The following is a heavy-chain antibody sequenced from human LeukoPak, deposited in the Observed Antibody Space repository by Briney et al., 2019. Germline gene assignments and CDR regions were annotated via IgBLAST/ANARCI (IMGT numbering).Heavy chain of an antibody. CDR3: AKSHEPYHYDSSGYYDDY. D-gene: IGHD3-22*01. CDR2: ISAGSGST. Sequence: GGSLRLSCAASGFRFSGYGMSWVRQAPGKGLEWVSSISAGSGSTDYADSMKGRFTISRDDSKNTLYLQMKSLRAEDTAVYYCAKSHEPYHYDSSGYYDDYWGQGTLVTVSS. V-gene: IGHV3-23*01. J-gene: IGHJ4*02. CDR1: GFRFSGYG.